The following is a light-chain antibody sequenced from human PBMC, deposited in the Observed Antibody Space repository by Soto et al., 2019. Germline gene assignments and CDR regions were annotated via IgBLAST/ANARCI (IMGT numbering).Light chain of an antibody. Sequence: QSALTQPASVSGSPGQSITISCTGTSSDVGSYNHVSWYQQHPGKAPKLMIYEGSKRPSGVSNRFSDSKSGNTASLTISGLQAEDEADYYCCSYAGSSTYVFGTGTKLTVL. CDR3: CSYAGSSTYV. CDR1: SSDVGSYNH. V-gene: IGLV2-23*01. CDR2: EGS. J-gene: IGLJ1*01.